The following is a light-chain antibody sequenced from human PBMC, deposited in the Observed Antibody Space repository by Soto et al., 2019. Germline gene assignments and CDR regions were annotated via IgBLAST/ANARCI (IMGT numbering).Light chain of an antibody. Sequence: NFMLTQPHSVSESPGKTVTISCTRSSASIANNYVQWYQQRPGSAPPIVIYENKLRPSGGPGRFSGSTDGSSNSAALTISGLQAEDEADYYCQSYDADFVIFGGGTKLTVL. CDR1: SASIANNY. J-gene: IGLJ2*01. CDR2: ENK. CDR3: QSYDADFVI. V-gene: IGLV6-57*04.